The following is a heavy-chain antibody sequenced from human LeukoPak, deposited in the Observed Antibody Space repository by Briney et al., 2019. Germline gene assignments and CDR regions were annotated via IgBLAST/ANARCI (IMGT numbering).Heavy chain of an antibody. D-gene: IGHD3-22*01. J-gene: IGHJ4*02. V-gene: IGHV1-2*02. Sequence: ASVKVSCKASGYTFTGYYIHWVRQAPGQGLEWMGWINPNSGGTNYAQKFQGRVTMTRDTSISTAYMELRRLRSVDRAVYYCARGPPTIVVVITTGDFDSWGQGTLVTVSS. CDR3: ARGPPTIVVVITTGDFDS. CDR2: INPNSGGT. CDR1: GYTFTGYY.